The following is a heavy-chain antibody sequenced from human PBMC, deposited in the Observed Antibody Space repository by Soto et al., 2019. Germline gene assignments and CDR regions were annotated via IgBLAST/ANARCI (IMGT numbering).Heavy chain of an antibody. V-gene: IGHV3-74*01. Sequence: LSRAACGVRLCISWVAWVRQAPGKGLVWVSRINSDGSSTSYADSVKGRFTISRDNAKNTLYLQMNSLRAEDTAVYYCARDLKAAMPDLDYWGQGTLVT. CDR3: ARDLKAAMPDLDY. J-gene: IGHJ4*02. CDR1: GVRLCISW. D-gene: IGHD2-2*01. CDR2: INSDGSST.